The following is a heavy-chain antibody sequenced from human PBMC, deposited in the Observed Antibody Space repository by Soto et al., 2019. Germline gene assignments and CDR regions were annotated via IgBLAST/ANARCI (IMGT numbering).Heavy chain of an antibody. J-gene: IGHJ5*02. V-gene: IGHV1-3*01. Sequence: QVQLVQSGAEVKKPGASVKVSCKASGYTFTSYAMHWVRQAPGQRLEWMGWINAGNGNTKYSQKFQGRVTINRDTSASTAHLELSRLRSEDTAVYCCARGSVVGFDPWRQGTLVTVPP. CDR1: GYTFTSYA. CDR3: ARGSVVGFDP. CDR2: INAGNGNT. D-gene: IGHD2-15*01.